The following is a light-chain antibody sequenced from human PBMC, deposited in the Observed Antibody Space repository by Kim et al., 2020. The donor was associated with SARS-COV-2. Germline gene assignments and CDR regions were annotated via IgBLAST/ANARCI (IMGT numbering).Light chain of an antibody. CDR1: QDIDNS. V-gene: IGKV1-17*03. CDR3: LQYNNFTWT. CDR2: SAS. J-gene: IGKJ1*01. Sequence: DIQMTQSPSAMSASVGDRITIACRASQDIDNSLSWFQQKPGKVPQRLIYSASTLQSGVPSRFSGGGSGAEFTLTITSLQPEDFATYYCLQYNNFTWTFGHGTKLEI.